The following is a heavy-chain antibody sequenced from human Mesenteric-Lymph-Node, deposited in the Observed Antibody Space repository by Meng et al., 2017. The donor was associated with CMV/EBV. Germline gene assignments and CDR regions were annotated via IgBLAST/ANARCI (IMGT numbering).Heavy chain of an antibody. D-gene: IGHD3/OR15-3a*01. V-gene: IGHV3-53*05. CDR2: HYTGDRT. Sequence: GESLKISCAVSGLTVSSNYMSWVRKAPGKGLEWVSVHYTGDRTLYADSVKGRFTISRDNSKNTVHLQMSSLRVEDTAIYYCARVDFGGIQYWGQGTLVTVSS. CDR3: ARVDFGGIQY. J-gene: IGHJ4*02. CDR1: GLTVSSNY.